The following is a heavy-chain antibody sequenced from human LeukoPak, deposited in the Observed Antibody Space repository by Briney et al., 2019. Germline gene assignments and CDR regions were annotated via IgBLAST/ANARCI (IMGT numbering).Heavy chain of an antibody. CDR3: ARDYCSTTSCLDY. J-gene: IGHJ4*02. CDR1: GFTFSDHY. CDR2: TRNKAYSYTT. Sequence: GGSLRLSCAASGFTFSDHYIDWVRQAPGKGLEWVGRTRNKAYSYTTEYAASFKGRFTISRDDSKNTLSLQMNSLRAKDTAVYYCARDYCSTTSCLDYWGQGTLVTVSS. V-gene: IGHV3-72*01. D-gene: IGHD2-2*01.